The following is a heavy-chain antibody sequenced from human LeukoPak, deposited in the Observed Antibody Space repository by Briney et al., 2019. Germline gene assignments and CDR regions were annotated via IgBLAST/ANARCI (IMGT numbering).Heavy chain of an antibody. CDR1: GGSFSSYY. CDR2: IYHSGST. V-gene: IGHV4-59*12. CDR3: ARDNYYGSGSFYAANWFDP. J-gene: IGHJ5*02. D-gene: IGHD3-10*01. Sequence: SETLSLTCTVSGGSFSSYYWSWIRQPPGKGLEWIGYIYHSGSTNYNPSLKSRVTISVDTSKNQFSLKLSSVTAADTAVYYCARDNYYGSGSFYAANWFDPRGQGTLVTVSP.